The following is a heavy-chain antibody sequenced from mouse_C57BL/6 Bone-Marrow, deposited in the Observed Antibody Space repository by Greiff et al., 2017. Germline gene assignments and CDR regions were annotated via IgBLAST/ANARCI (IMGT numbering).Heavy chain of an antibody. CDR3: ARERIYSGNFYAMDY. J-gene: IGHJ4*01. CDR1: GFTFSSYA. D-gene: IGHD2-1*01. CDR2: ISDGGSYT. V-gene: IGHV5-4*01. Sequence: EVQRVESGGGLVKPGGSLKLSCAASGFTFSSYAMSWVRQTPEKRLEWVATISDGGSYTYYPDNVKGRFTISRDNAKNNLYLQMSHLKSEDTAMYYCARERIYSGNFYAMDYWGQGTSVTVSS.